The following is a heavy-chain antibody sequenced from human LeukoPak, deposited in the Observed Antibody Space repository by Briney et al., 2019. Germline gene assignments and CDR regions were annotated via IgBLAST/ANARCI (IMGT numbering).Heavy chain of an antibody. J-gene: IGHJ4*02. D-gene: IGHD4-17*01. V-gene: IGHV3-21*06. CDR1: GFTFSSYA. CDR3: ARDTRKTSLTNFDS. CDR2: ISSGGNYK. Sequence: GGSLRLSCATSGFTFSSYAMDWVRQAPGKGLEWVSSISSGGNYKYYGDSVWGRFTISRDDAKDSLYLEMNSLRAEDTAVYYCARDTRKTSLTNFDSWGQGTLVIVSS.